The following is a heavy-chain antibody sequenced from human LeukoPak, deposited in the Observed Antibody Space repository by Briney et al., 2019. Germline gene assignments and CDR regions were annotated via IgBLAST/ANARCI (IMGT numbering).Heavy chain of an antibody. V-gene: IGHV3-21*01. CDR3: ARDTAGVGGSSSGYYYGMDV. D-gene: IGHD6-6*01. Sequence: GGSLRLSCAASGFTFSSYSMNWVRQAPGRGLEWVSSISSSSSYIYYADSVKGRFTISRDNAKNSLYLQMNSLRAEDTAVYYCARDTAGVGGSSSGYYYGMDVWGQGTTVTVS. CDR1: GFTFSSYS. J-gene: IGHJ6*02. CDR2: ISSSSSYI.